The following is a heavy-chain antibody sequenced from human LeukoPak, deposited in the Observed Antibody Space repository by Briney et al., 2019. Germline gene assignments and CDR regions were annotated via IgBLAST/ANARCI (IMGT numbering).Heavy chain of an antibody. D-gene: IGHD5-12*01. CDR1: GFTFSSYS. V-gene: IGHV3-21*01. CDR2: ISSSSSYI. J-gene: IGHJ5*02. Sequence: GGSLRLSCAASGFTFSSYSMNWVRQAPGKGLEWVSSISSSSSYIYYADSVKGRFTISRDNAKNSLYLQMNSLRAEDTAVYYCARDRGYDFDWFDLWSQGTLVTVSS. CDR3: ARDRGYDFDWFDL.